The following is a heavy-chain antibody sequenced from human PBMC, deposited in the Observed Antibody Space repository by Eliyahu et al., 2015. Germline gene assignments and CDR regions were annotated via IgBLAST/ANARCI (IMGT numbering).Heavy chain of an antibody. Sequence: QVQLVQSGAEVKKPGASVKVSCKASGXPFXXYAMHWVXQAPGQRLXWMGWINAGNGNIKYSQKFQGRVTITRDTSASTAYMELSSLRSEDTAVYYCARDQGYDYGDSPFDYWGQGTLVTVSS. CDR1: GXPFXXYA. CDR2: INAGNGNI. V-gene: IGHV1-3*01. CDR3: ARDQGYDYGDSPFDY. J-gene: IGHJ4*02. D-gene: IGHD4-17*01.